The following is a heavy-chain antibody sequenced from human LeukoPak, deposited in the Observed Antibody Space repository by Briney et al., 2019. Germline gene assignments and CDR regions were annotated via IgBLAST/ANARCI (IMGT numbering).Heavy chain of an antibody. D-gene: IGHD3-10*01. V-gene: IGHV1-18*01. CDR1: GYTFTSYG. Sequence: ASVKVSCKASGYTFTSYGISWVRQAPGQGLEWMGWISDYNGNTNYAQKLQGRVTMTTDTSTSTAYMELRSLRSDDTAVYYCARVAYYGSGSYYNLNWFDPWGQGTLVTVSS. J-gene: IGHJ5*02. CDR3: ARVAYYGSGSYYNLNWFDP. CDR2: ISDYNGNT.